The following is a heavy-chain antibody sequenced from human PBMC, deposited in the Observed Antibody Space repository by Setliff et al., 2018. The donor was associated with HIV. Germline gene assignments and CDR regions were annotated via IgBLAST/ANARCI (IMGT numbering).Heavy chain of an antibody. Sequence: PSETLSLTCSLSGGSISSYHWNWIRQPPGKGLEWFGYIYYSGSTNYNPSLKSRVTISVDTSKNQFSLKLSSVTPADTAVYYCARDHIVATIRDYYYGMDVWGQGTTVTVSS. CDR3: ARDHIVATIRDYYYGMDV. D-gene: IGHD5-12*01. CDR1: GGSISSYH. V-gene: IGHV4-59*01. J-gene: IGHJ6*02. CDR2: IYYSGST.